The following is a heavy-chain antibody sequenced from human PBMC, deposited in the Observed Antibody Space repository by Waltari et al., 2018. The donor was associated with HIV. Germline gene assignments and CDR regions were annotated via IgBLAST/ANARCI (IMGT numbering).Heavy chain of an antibody. V-gene: IGHV4-59*01. CDR3: ARDAAAMLSPYAMDV. D-gene: IGHD5-18*01. CDR1: GGSFGTYY. J-gene: IGHJ6*02. Sequence: QVQLQESGPGLVKPSETLSLTCTVSGGSFGTYYWSWIRQPPGKGLEWIGYVHYSGSIIYNPSLKSRVTISLDTSKNEFSLKVTSVTAADTAVYYCARDAAAMLSPYAMDVWGQGTTVTVSS. CDR2: VHYSGSI.